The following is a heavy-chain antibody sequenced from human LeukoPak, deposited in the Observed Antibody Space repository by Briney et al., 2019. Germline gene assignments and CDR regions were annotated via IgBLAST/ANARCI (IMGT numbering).Heavy chain of an antibody. D-gene: IGHD3-10*01. J-gene: IGHJ5*02. CDR2: INHSGST. CDR1: GGSFSGYY. CDR3: ARGRRSPQLTMVRGTNWFDP. Sequence: SETLSLTCAVYGGSFSGYYWSWIRQPPGKGLEWIGGINHSGSTNYNPSLKSRVTISVDTSKNQFSLKLSSVTAADTAVYYCARGRRSPQLTMVRGTNWFDPWGQGTLVTVSS. V-gene: IGHV4-34*01.